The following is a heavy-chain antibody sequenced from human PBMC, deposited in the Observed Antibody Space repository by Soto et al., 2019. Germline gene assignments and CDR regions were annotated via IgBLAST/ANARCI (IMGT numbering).Heavy chain of an antibody. CDR1: GFTFSTYV. CDR3: ARRAKTATTNWGAFDI. V-gene: IGHV3-23*01. Sequence: EVQLLESGGGLVQPGGSLRLSCAASGFTFSTYVMNWVRQAPGKGLEWVSTISYSADKTFYADSVKGRFTISRDNSRDTLFLQMYSLRADDAALYYCARRAKTATTNWGAFDIWGQGTMVTVFS. D-gene: IGHD1-7*01. J-gene: IGHJ3*02. CDR2: ISYSADKT.